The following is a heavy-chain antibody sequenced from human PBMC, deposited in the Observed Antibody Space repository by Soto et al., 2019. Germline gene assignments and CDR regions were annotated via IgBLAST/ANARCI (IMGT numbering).Heavy chain of an antibody. D-gene: IGHD3-10*01. J-gene: IGHJ5*01. CDR1: GFTFSGSA. CDR3: TRPGGTAPGRFDS. Sequence: EVQLVESGGGLVQPGGSLKLSCAASGFTFSGSAMHWVRQASGKGLEWVGRIRSKANSYATAYAASVKGRFTISRDDSKNTAYLQMNSLKTEDTAVYYCTRPGGTAPGRFDSWGQGTLVTVSS. CDR2: IRSKANSYAT. V-gene: IGHV3-73*01.